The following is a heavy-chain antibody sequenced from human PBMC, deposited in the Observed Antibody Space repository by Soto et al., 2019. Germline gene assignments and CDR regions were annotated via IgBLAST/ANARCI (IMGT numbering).Heavy chain of an antibody. V-gene: IGHV5-10-1*01. D-gene: IGHD3-22*01. CDR2: IDPSDSQT. Sequence: GESLKISCKGSGYSFTSYWITWVRQKPGKGLEWMGRIDPSDSQTFYSPSFRGHVTISVTKSITTVFLQWSSLRASDTAMYYCARQIYDSDTGPNFQYYFDSWGQGTPVTVSS. CDR3: ARQIYDSDTGPNFQYYFDS. CDR1: GYSFTSYW. J-gene: IGHJ4*02.